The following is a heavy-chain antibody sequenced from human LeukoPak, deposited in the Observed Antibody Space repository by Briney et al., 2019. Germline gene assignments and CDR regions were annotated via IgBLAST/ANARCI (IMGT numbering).Heavy chain of an antibody. CDR3: ARRGRYCSGGSCHAPFDY. CDR2: IYYSGST. CDR1: GGSISSYY. Sequence: SETLSLTCTVSGGSISSYYWSGIRQPPGKGLEWIGYIYYSGSTNYNPSLKSRVTISVDTSKNQFSLKLSSVTAADTAVYYCARRGRYCSGGSCHAPFDYWGQGTLVTVSS. D-gene: IGHD2-15*01. J-gene: IGHJ4*02. V-gene: IGHV4-59*08.